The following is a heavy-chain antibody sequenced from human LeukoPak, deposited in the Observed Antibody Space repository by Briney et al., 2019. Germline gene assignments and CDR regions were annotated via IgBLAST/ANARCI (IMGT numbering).Heavy chain of an antibody. CDR1: GGSISSYY. D-gene: IGHD6-19*01. Sequence: SETLSLTCTVSGGSISSYYWSWIRQPPGKGLEWIGYIYYSGSTNYTPSLKRRVTISVDTSKNQSSLKLSSVTAADTAVYYCARHTTSSGWSPFDYWGQGTLVTVSS. V-gene: IGHV4-59*08. CDR3: ARHTTSSGWSPFDY. CDR2: IYYSGST. J-gene: IGHJ4*02.